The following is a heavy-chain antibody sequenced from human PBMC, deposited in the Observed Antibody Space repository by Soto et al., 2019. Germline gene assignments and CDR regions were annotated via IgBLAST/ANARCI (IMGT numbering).Heavy chain of an antibody. CDR3: AKDPVTTGLARYFDY. J-gene: IGHJ4*02. Sequence: GGSLRLSCAASGFTFSSYGMHWVRQAPGKGLEWVAVISYDGSNKYYVDSVKGRFTISRDNSKNTLYLQMNSLRAEDTAVYYCAKDPVTTGLARYFDYWGQGTLVTVSS. D-gene: IGHD4-17*01. CDR2: ISYDGSNK. V-gene: IGHV3-30*18. CDR1: GFTFSSYG.